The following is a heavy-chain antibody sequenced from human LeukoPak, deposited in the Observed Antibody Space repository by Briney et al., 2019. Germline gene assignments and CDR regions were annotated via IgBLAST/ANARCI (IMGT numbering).Heavy chain of an antibody. CDR3: AKVTGAVTGTMDH. CDR1: GFTFSHYG. J-gene: IGHJ4*02. Sequence: GRSLRLSCAASGFTFSHYGMHWVRQAPGKGLEGVAVIWYDGTNKFYADPVKGRFTISRDNSKNTLYLQMNSLRAEDTALYYCAKVTGAVTGTMDHWGEGTLVTVSS. V-gene: IGHV3-33*06. D-gene: IGHD6-19*01. CDR2: IWYDGTNK.